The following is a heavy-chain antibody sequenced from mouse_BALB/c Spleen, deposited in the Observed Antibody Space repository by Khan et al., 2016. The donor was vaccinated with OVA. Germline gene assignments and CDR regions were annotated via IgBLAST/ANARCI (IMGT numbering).Heavy chain of an antibody. CDR2: IFPGSGNT. Sequence: QVQLKESGAEVARPGASVKLSCKASGYTFTDDYINWVKQRTGQGLEWIGEIFPGSGNTYYNEKFKGKATLTADESSSTAYMQLSSLTSEDSAVYFCARSGQWLLPFDYWGQGTTVTVAS. V-gene: IGHV1-77*01. CDR3: ARSGQWLLPFDY. J-gene: IGHJ2*01. CDR1: GYTFTDDY. D-gene: IGHD2-3*01.